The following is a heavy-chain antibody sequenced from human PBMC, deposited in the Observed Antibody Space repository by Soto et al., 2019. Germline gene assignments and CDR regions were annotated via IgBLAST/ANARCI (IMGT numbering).Heavy chain of an antibody. J-gene: IGHJ5*02. CDR3: AGVAAAGGGTFNWFDP. D-gene: IGHD6-13*01. CDR2: LFYSGST. V-gene: IGHV4-39*01. CDR1: GGSISSSSYY. Sequence: TLSLTCTVSGGSISSSSYYWGWIRQPPGKGLEWIGSLFYSGSTYYNPSLKGRLTISVDTSKNQFSLKLSSVTAADTAVYYCAGVAAAGGGTFNWFDPWGQGTLVTVS.